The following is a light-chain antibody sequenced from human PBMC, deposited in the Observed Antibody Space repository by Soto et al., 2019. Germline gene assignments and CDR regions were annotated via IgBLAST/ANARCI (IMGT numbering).Light chain of an antibody. CDR1: QSVRNY. Sequence: EIVLTQSPATLSLSPGERATLSCRASQSVRNYLAWYQQKPGQAPRLLIYDASNRAAGIPARFSGSGSETDFTRSISSLEPEDFAVYYCQQRNVWPLTFGQGTKVEIK. J-gene: IGKJ1*01. CDR3: QQRNVWPLT. CDR2: DAS. V-gene: IGKV3-11*01.